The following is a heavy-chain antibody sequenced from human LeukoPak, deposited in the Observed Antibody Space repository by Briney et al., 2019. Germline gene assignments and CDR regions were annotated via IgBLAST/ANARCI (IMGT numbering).Heavy chain of an antibody. Sequence: ASVKVSCKASGYTFTSYAMNWVRQAPGQGLEWMGWINTNTGNPTYAQGFTGRFVFSLDTSVSTAYLQISSLKAEDTAVYYCARTREADVLRFLEWLTPRGFFDYWGQGTLVTVSS. CDR1: GYTFTSYA. V-gene: IGHV7-4-1*02. D-gene: IGHD3-3*01. CDR3: ARTREADVLRFLEWLTPRGFFDY. CDR2: INTNTGNP. J-gene: IGHJ4*02.